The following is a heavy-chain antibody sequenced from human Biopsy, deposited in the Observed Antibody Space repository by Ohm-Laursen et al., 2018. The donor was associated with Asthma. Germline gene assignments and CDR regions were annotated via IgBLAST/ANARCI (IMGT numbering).Heavy chain of an antibody. J-gene: IGHJ4*02. CDR2: IWYDGSNK. V-gene: IGHV3-33*01. D-gene: IGHD3-22*01. Sequence: SLRLSCAASGFTFSGYGMHWVRQAPGRGLEWVAVIWYDGSNKYYADSVKGRFTISRGNSKNTLYLQMNSLRAEDTAVYYCARDPAGYYYFDYWGQGTLVTVSS. CDR3: ARDPAGYYYFDY. CDR1: GFTFSGYG.